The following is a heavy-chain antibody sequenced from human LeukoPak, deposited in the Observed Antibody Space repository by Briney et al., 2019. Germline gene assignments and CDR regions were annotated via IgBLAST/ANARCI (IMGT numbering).Heavy chain of an antibody. CDR2: IYYSGST. V-gene: IGHV4-59*01. CDR3: AKATRSYYSDYYYYYMDV. J-gene: IGHJ6*03. Sequence: SETLSLTCTVSGGSISSYYWSWIRQPPGKVLEWIGYIYYSGSTNYNPSLKSRVTISVDTSKNQFSLKLSSVTAADTAVYYCAKATRSYYSDYYYYYMDVWGKGTTVTVSS. CDR1: GGSISSYY. D-gene: IGHD3-10*01.